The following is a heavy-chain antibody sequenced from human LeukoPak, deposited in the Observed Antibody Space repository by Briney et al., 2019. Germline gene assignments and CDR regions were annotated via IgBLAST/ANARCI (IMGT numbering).Heavy chain of an antibody. V-gene: IGHV3-30-3*01. Sequence: GGSLRLSCAASGFTFSSYAMHWVRQAPGKGLEWVAVISYDGSNKYYADSVKGRFTISRDNSKNTLYLQMNSLRAEDTAVYYCARPNGVAAAGKVDYSDYWGQGTLVTVSS. CDR2: ISYDGSNK. CDR1: GFTFSSYA. J-gene: IGHJ4*02. CDR3: ARPNGVAAAGKVDYSDY. D-gene: IGHD6-13*01.